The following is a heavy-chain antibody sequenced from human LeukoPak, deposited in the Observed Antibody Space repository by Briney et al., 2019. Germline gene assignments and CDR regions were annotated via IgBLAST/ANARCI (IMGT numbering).Heavy chain of an antibody. CDR2: ISAYNGNT. V-gene: IGHV1-18*01. CDR1: GYTFTSYG. J-gene: IGHJ4*02. Sequence: ASVKVSCKASGYTFTSYGISWVRQAPGQGLEWMGWISAYNGNTNYAQKLQGRVTMTTDTSTSTAYMELRSLRSDDTAVYYCAGESFSRRAGITMVRGVITYWGQGTLVTVSS. D-gene: IGHD3-10*01. CDR3: AGESFSRRAGITMVRGVITY.